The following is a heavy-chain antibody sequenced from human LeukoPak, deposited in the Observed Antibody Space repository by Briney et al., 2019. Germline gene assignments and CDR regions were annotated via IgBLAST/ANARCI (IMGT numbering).Heavy chain of an antibody. CDR3: AKGGGDGYQKPLDY. J-gene: IGHJ4*02. V-gene: IGHV3-64*01. CDR1: GFTFSSYS. CDR2: ISSNGGST. Sequence: GGSLRLSCAASGFTFSSYSLNWVRQAPGKGLEYVSAISSNGGSTYYANSVKGRFTISRDNSKNTLYLQMNSLRAEDMALYYCAKGGGDGYQKPLDYWGQGTLVTVSS. D-gene: IGHD5-24*01.